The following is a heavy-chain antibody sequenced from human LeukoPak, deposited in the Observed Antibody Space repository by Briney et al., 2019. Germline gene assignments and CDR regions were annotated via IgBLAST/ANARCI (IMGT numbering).Heavy chain of an antibody. Sequence: SETLSLTCAVSGGSISRSGSSWSWIRQPPGKGLEWIGHIYQSVSTYYNPALKGRVSISVDRSKNQFSLKLISLTAADTAVYYCARGGKRSISGHNWFDPWGQGTLVTVSS. CDR2: IYQSVST. CDR1: GGSISRSGSS. V-gene: IGHV4-30-2*01. D-gene: IGHD1-26*01. CDR3: ARGGKRSISGHNWFDP. J-gene: IGHJ5*02.